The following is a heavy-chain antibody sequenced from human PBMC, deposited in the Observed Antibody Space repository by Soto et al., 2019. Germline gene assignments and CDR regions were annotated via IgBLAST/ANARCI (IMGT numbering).Heavy chain of an antibody. V-gene: IGHV1-2*04. CDR3: ARGAIVVVPAARGSWFDH. CDR1: GYTFTGYY. Sequence: ASVKVSCKASGYTFTGYYMHWVRQAPGQGLEWMGWINPNSGGTNYAQKFQGWVTMTRDTSISTAYMELSRLRSDDTAVYYCARGAIVVVPAARGSWFDHWGQGTLVTVSS. J-gene: IGHJ5*02. D-gene: IGHD2-2*01. CDR2: INPNSGGT.